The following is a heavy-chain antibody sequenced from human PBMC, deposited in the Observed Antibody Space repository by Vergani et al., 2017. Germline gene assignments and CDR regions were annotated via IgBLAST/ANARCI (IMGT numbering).Heavy chain of an antibody. CDR2: INNDGHT. J-gene: IGHJ4*02. D-gene: IGHD3-10*01. Sequence: QVQLQQWGAGVVKPSGTLSLTCAVFGESFSSFYWSWIRQPPGKGLEWIGEINNDGHTNYNPSLGSRVTVSRDTAKNQFSLKLMSVTAADTAMYYCAVRPRVYLVGGEIVTKRTFDYWSQGSLVTVSS. V-gene: IGHV4-34*02. CDR3: AVRPRVYLVGGEIVTKRTFDY. CDR1: GESFSSFY.